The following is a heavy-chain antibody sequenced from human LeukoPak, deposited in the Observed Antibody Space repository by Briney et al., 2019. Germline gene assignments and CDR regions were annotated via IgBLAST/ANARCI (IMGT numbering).Heavy chain of an antibody. Sequence: SVKVSCKASGGTFSSYTISWVRQAPGQGLEWMGRIIPILGIANYAQKFQGRVAITADKSTSTAYMELSSLRSEDTAVYYCARDDRNIVVVPAAIAFDYWGQGTLVTVSS. CDR3: ARDDRNIVVVPAAIAFDY. J-gene: IGHJ4*02. CDR1: GGTFSSYT. D-gene: IGHD2-2*02. V-gene: IGHV1-69*04. CDR2: IIPILGIA.